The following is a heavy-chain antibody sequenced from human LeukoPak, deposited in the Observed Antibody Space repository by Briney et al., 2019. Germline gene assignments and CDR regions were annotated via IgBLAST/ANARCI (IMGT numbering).Heavy chain of an antibody. J-gene: IGHJ4*02. D-gene: IGHD1-7*01. CDR3: ARGGTEELDY. Sequence: GGSLRLSCAASGFTFSNYEMDWVRQAPGKGPEWVSYIGTSGTKVYYADSVKGRFTISRDNAKNSLFLQMNSLRVEDSAIYYCARGGTEELDYWGQGALVTVSS. CDR1: GFTFSNYE. CDR2: IGTSGTKV. V-gene: IGHV3-48*03.